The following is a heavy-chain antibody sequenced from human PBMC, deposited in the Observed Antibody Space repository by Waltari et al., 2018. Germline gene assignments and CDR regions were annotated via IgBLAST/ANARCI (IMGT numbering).Heavy chain of an antibody. CDR1: ASTFSTIY. D-gene: IGHD7-27*01. Sequence: QVHLVQSGAELRKPGASVKVSCKISASTFSTIYLQWVRQAPGQGRELLGWINQESGGAFYAQKYQGRLNMTSDRSINTVSLLLRGLRPDDTAVYLCATKLGRGNWLDPWGQGSLVTVSS. CDR3: ATKLGRGNWLDP. CDR2: INQESGGA. V-gene: IGHV1-2*02. J-gene: IGHJ5*02.